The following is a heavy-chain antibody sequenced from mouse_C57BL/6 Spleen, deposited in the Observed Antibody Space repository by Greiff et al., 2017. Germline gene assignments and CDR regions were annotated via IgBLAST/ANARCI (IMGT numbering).Heavy chain of an antibody. CDR3: ASKNYDYDPY. CDR2: ILPGSGST. Sequence: QVQLKESGAELMKPGASVKLSCKATGYTFTGYWIEWVKQRPGHGLEWIGEILPGSGSTYYNEKFKGKATFTADTSSNTAYMQLSSLTTEDSAIYYCASKNYDYDPYWGQGTLVTVSA. CDR1: GYTFTGYW. D-gene: IGHD2-4*01. V-gene: IGHV1-9*01. J-gene: IGHJ3*01.